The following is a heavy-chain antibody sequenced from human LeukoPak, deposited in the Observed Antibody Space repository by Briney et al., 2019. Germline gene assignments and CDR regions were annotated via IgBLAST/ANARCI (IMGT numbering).Heavy chain of an antibody. Sequence: SETLSLTCTVSGGSINSYYWSWIRQPPGKGLEWIGSIYYSGSTYYNPSLKSRVTISVDTSKNQFSLKLSSVTAADTAVYYCARSYDPYCSGGSCYGFDYWGQGTLVTVSS. V-gene: IGHV4-59*12. J-gene: IGHJ4*02. CDR3: ARSYDPYCSGGSCYGFDY. CDR1: GGSINSYY. CDR2: IYYSGST. D-gene: IGHD2-15*01.